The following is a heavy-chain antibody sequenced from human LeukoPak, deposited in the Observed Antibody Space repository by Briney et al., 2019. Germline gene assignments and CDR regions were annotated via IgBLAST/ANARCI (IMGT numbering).Heavy chain of an antibody. D-gene: IGHD1-26*01. V-gene: IGHV4-39*01. Sequence: SETLSLTCTVSGVSISISKYYWGWIRQPPGRGLEWIGSISYSGTYYNPSLKSRLTISVDTSKNHFSLNLRSVTAADTAVYYCARRTSNPVGAIDYWGQGTLVTVSS. CDR3: ARRTSNPVGAIDY. CDR1: GVSISISKYY. J-gene: IGHJ4*02. CDR2: ISYSGT.